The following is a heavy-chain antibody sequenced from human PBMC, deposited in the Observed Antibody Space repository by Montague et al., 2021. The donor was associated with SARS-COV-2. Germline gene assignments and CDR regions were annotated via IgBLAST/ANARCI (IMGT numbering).Heavy chain of an antibody. Sequence: SETLSLTCTVSGASVDSGNFYWSWIRQPPGKGLEWIGYMYYTVHTNYNPSLESRVTIPVDPSKNQFSLTLTSVTAADTAVYYCARSPANVPARPGFDYWGLGALVTVSS. D-gene: IGHD6-6*01. CDR1: GASVDSGNFY. CDR2: MYYTVHT. V-gene: IGHV4-61*01. CDR3: ARSPANVPARPGFDY. J-gene: IGHJ4*02.